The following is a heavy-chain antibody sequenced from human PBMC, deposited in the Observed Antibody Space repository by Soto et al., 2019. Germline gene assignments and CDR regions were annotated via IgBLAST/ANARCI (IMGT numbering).Heavy chain of an antibody. V-gene: IGHV4-61*01. CDR3: ARASRSRHIVLVPAVKYNWFDP. CDR2: IYYSGST. Sequence: SETLSLTCTDSGGSVSSGSYYWSWIRQPPGKGQERIGYIYYSGSTNYNLSLKSRVTISVDTSKNQFSLKLSSVTAADTAVYYCARASRSRHIVLVPAVKYNWFDPWGQGTLVTVS. J-gene: IGHJ5*02. CDR1: GGSVSSGSYY. D-gene: IGHD2-2*01.